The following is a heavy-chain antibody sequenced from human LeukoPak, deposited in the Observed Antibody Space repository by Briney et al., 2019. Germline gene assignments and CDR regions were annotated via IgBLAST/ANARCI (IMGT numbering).Heavy chain of an antibody. J-gene: IGHJ4*02. CDR2: IYYSGST. Sequence: SETLSLTCTVSGGSISSYYWSWIRQPPGKGLEWIGCIYYSGSTNYNPSLKSRVTISVDTSKNQFSLKLSSVTAADTAVYYCARERTHYDFWSGYFDYWGQGTLVTVSP. D-gene: IGHD3-3*01. V-gene: IGHV4-59*01. CDR1: GGSISSYY. CDR3: ARERTHYDFWSGYFDY.